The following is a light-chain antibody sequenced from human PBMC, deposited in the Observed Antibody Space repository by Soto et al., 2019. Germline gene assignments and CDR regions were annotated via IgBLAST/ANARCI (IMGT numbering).Light chain of an antibody. J-gene: IGLJ3*02. V-gene: IGLV2-8*01. CDR1: SSDIGGYNS. CDR2: EVN. CDR3: SSSSGTNSLVL. Sequence: QSALTQPPSASGSPGQSVTISCTGTSSDIGGYNSVSWYQQHPGKAPKLMIYEVNKRPLGVPERFSGSKSGNTASLTVSGLHADDEADYYCSSSSGTNSLVLFAGGTKLTLL.